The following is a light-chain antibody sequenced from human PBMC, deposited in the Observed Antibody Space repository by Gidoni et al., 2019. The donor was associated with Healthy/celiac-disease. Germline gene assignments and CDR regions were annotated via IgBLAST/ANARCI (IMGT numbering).Light chain of an antibody. CDR2: DAS. J-gene: IGKJ2*01. Sequence: EIVLTQSPATLSLSPGERATLSCRASQSVSSYLAWYQQKPGQAPRLLIYDASNRATGIPARFSGSGSGTDFTLTISSLEPEDFAVYYCQQRLFXXXTKLEIK. V-gene: IGKV3-11*01. CDR3: QQRL. CDR1: QSVSSY.